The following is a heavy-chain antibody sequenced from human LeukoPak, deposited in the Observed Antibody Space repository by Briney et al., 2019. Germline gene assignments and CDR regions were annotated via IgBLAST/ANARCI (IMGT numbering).Heavy chain of an antibody. J-gene: IGHJ4*02. CDR3: ARDLGPDFWSGYYRGPDY. CDR2: ISSSSSYI. Sequence: PGGSLRLSCAASGFTFSSYSMNWVRQAPGKGLEWVSSISSSSSYIYYADSVKGRFTISRDNSKNTLYLQMNSLRAEDTAVYYCARDLGPDFWSGYYRGPDYWGQGTLVTVSS. D-gene: IGHD3-3*01. V-gene: IGHV3-21*01. CDR1: GFTFSSYS.